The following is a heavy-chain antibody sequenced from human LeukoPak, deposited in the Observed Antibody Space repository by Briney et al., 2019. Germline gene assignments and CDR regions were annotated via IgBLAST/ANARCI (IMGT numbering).Heavy chain of an antibody. V-gene: IGHV1-18*01. CDR1: GYTFTSYG. CDR3: ARQGWGIVVVPAAIFATYMDV. Sequence: ASVKVSCKASGYTFTSYGISWVRQAPGQGLEWMGWISAYNGNTNYAQKLQGRVTMTTDTSTSTAYMELRTLRSDDTAVYYCARQGWGIVVVPAAIFATYMDVWGKGTTVTISS. D-gene: IGHD2-2*01. CDR2: ISAYNGNT. J-gene: IGHJ6*03.